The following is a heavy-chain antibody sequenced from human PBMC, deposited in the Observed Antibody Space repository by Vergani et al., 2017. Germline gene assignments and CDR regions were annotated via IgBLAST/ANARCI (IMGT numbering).Heavy chain of an antibody. Sequence: EVQLVESGGGLVQPGGSLRLSCAASGFTVSSNYMSWVRQAPGKGLEWVSVIYSGGSTYYADSVKGRFTISRHNSKNTLYLQMNSLRAEDTAVYYCAKEQWLVPYYFDYWGQGTLVTVSS. D-gene: IGHD6-19*01. J-gene: IGHJ4*02. V-gene: IGHV3-53*04. CDR3: AKEQWLVPYYFDY. CDR2: IYSGGST. CDR1: GFTVSSNY.